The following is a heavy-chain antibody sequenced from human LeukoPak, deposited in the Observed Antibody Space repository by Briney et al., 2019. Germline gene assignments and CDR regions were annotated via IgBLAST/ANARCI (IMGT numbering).Heavy chain of an antibody. J-gene: IGHJ4*02. CDR1: GGSFSGYY. CDR2: INHSGST. CDR3: ARGQGYVDY. Sequence: SETLSLTCAVYGGSFSGYYWSWIRQPPGKGLEWTGEINHSGSTNYNPSLKSRVTISVDTSKNQFSLKLSSVTAADTAVYYCARGQGYVDYWGQGTLVTVSS. V-gene: IGHV4-34*01.